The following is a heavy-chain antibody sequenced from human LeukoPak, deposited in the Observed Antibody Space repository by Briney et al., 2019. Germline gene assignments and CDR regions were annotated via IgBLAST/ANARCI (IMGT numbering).Heavy chain of an antibody. J-gene: IGHJ4*02. V-gene: IGHV1-18*01. D-gene: IGHD6-19*01. CDR1: GHTFTSYG. Sequence: ASVKVSCKASGHTFTSYGISWVRQAPGQGLEWMGWISAYNGNTNYAQKLQGRVTMTTDTSTSTAYMELRSLRSDDTAVYYCARDSGNIAVAGVGYWGQGTLVTVSS. CDR2: ISAYNGNT. CDR3: ARDSGNIAVAGVGY.